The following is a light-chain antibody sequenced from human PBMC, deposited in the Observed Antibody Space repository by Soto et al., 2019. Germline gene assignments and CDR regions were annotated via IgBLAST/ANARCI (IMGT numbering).Light chain of an antibody. CDR2: DVF. Sequence: QSALTQPASVSGSPGQSITISCTGTSSDVGGYNYVSWYQHHPGKAPKLMIYDVFNRPSGVSIRFSGSKSGNTASLTISGLQAEDEADYYCSSYVFGTGTKVTVL. CDR3: SSYV. CDR1: SSDVGGYNY. V-gene: IGLV2-14*03. J-gene: IGLJ1*01.